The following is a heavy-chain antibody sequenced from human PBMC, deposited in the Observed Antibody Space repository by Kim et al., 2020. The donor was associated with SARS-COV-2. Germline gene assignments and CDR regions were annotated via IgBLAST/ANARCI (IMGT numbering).Heavy chain of an antibody. D-gene: IGHD3-22*01. J-gene: IGHJ4*02. Sequence: SETLSLTCTVSGGSISSGDYYWSWIRQPPGKGLEWIGYIYYSGSTYYNPSLKSRVTISVDTSKNQFSLKLSSVTAADTAVYYCARGVGYYDSSGYYLPGGNGGWWRWGQGTLVTVSS. CDR2: IYYSGST. V-gene: IGHV4-30-4*01. CDR3: ARGVGYYDSSGYYLPGGNGGWWR. CDR1: GGSISSGDYY.